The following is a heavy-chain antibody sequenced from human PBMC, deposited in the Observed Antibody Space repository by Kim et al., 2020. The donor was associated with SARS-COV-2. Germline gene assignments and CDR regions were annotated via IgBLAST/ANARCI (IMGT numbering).Heavy chain of an antibody. V-gene: IGHV4-34*01. Sequence: SETLSLTCAVYGGSFSGYYWSWIRQPPGKGLEWIGEINHSGSTNYNPSLKSRVTISVDTSKNQFSLKLSSVTAADTAVYYCARATRYQVYDILTGGDAFDIWGQGTMVTVSS. CDR3: ARATRYQVYDILTGGDAFDI. J-gene: IGHJ3*02. CDR1: GGSFSGYY. CDR2: INHSGST. D-gene: IGHD3-9*01.